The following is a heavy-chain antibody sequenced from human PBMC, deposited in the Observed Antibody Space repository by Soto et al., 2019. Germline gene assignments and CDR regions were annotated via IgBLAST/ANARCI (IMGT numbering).Heavy chain of an antibody. J-gene: IGHJ6*02. D-gene: IGHD6-19*01. CDR2: IIPIFGTA. CDR1: GGTFSSYA. CDR3: ARDRLSRGIAVDYYYYGRYG. V-gene: IGHV1-69*06. Sequence: QVQLVQSGAAVKKPGSSVKVSCKASGGTFSSYAISWVRQAPGQGLEWMGGIIPIFGTANYAQKFQGRVKITAHKSTSTAYMELSSLRSEDTAVYYCARDRLSRGIAVDYYYYGRYGWCQGTTVTVSS.